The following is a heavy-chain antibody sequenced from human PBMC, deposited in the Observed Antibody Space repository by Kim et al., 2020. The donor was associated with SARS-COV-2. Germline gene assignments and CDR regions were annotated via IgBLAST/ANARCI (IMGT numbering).Heavy chain of an antibody. D-gene: IGHD3-10*01. CDR1: GLTFSSYA. J-gene: IGHJ1*01. CDR2: ISGSGGST. Sequence: GGSLILSCAASGLTFSSYAMSWVRQAPGKEMEWVSAISGSGGSTYYADSVKGRFTISRDNSKNTLYLQMNSLRAEDTAVYYCAKWSGSGNYYDAEYFQHWGQGTLVTVSS. CDR3: AKWSGSGNYYDAEYFQH. V-gene: IGHV3-23*01.